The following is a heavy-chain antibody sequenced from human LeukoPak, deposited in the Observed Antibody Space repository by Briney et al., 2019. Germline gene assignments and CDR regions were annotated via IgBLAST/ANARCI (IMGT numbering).Heavy chain of an antibody. D-gene: IGHD1-7*01. CDR3: AKVKTVTGTTSY. CDR2: ISYDGSNK. V-gene: IGHV3-30*18. CDR1: GFTFSRYG. Sequence: GGSLRLSCAASGFTFSRYGMHWVRQAPGKGLEWVAVISYDGSNKYYADSVKGRFTISRDNSKNTLYLQMNSLRAEDTAVYYCAKVKTVTGTTSYWGQGTLVTVSS. J-gene: IGHJ4*02.